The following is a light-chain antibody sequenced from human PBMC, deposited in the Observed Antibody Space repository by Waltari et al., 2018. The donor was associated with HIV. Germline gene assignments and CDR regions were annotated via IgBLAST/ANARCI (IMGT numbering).Light chain of an antibody. Sequence: QSAMTQPPSASGSPGQSVTISCAGPSSDVGGSKYVSWYQQHPGKAPKLMIYEVNKRPSGVPDHFSGSKSANTASLTVSVLQADDEADYYCNSYAGSNNWVFGGGTKLTVL. V-gene: IGLV2-8*01. CDR3: NSYAGSNNWV. CDR2: EVN. CDR1: SSDVGGSKY. J-gene: IGLJ3*02.